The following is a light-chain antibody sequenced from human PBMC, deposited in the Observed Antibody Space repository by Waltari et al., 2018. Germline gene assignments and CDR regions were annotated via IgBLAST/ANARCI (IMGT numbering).Light chain of an antibody. Sequence: DIVMTQSPNSLAVSPGERATTPSKSSQTVLYTFNNKNYLAWYQQKPGQPPKVLIYWASTRESGVPDRFSGSGSGKDFTLTISGLQAEDVAIYCCQQYYTNPLTFGGGTKVEIK. CDR1: QTVLYTFNNKNY. CDR3: QQYYTNPLT. CDR2: WAS. J-gene: IGKJ4*01. V-gene: IGKV4-1*01.